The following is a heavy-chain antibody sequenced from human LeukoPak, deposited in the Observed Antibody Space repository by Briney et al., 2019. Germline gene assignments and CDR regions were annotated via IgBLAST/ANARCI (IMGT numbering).Heavy chain of an antibody. J-gene: IGHJ3*02. D-gene: IGHD2-21*02. CDR2: SFNSGRT. V-gene: IGHV4-59*01. CDR1: GGSISSYY. CDR3: AGRQHIMVVTATRGSFDM. Sequence: PSETLSLTCTVSGGSISSYYWCWIRQPPGKGMEGIGYSFNSGRTNYNPSLRSRVTMSVDTSKNQFSLKLSSLTAADTAVYYCAGRQHIMVVTATRGSFDMWGQGTMVTVSS.